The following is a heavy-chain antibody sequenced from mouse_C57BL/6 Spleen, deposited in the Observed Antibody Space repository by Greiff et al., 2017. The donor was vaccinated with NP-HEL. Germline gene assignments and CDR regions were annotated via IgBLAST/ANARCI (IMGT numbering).Heavy chain of an antibody. Sequence: EVQLVESGPGLVKPSPSLSLSCSASGYSITSGYICYWNRQLPGNQLEWMGYISNDGSNNYNPSLKNRIPITRDTSKNQFFLKLNSVTTEDTATYYCAREATSWFSYWGQGALVTVSA. CDR2: ISNDGSN. J-gene: IGHJ3*01. D-gene: IGHD1-2*01. CDR3: AREATSWFSY. CDR1: GYSITSGYI. V-gene: IGHV3-6*01.